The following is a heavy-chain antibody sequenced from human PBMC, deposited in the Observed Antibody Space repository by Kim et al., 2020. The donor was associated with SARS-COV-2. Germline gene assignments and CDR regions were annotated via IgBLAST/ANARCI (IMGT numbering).Heavy chain of an antibody. V-gene: IGHV4-34*01. CDR1: GGSFSGYY. Sequence: SETLSLTCAVYGGSFSGYYWSWIRQPPGKGLEWIGEINHSGSTNYNPSLKSRVTISVDTSKNHFSLKLNSVTAADTAVYYCARDRYYGSGRRYYYGMDVWGQGITVTVSS. D-gene: IGHD3-10*01. J-gene: IGHJ6*02. CDR3: ARDRYYGSGRRYYYGMDV. CDR2: INHSGST.